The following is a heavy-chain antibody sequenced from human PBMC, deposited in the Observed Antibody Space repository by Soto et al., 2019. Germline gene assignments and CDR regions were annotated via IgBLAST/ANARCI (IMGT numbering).Heavy chain of an antibody. CDR1: GGSISSSSYY. V-gene: IGHV4-39*01. Sequence: SEMSLTCTVSGGSISSSSYYWGWIRQPPGKGLEWIGSIYYSGSTYYNPSLKSRVTISVDTSKNQFSLKLSSVTAADTAVYYCARTQDANYYYYYYMDVWGKGTTVTVSS. J-gene: IGHJ6*03. CDR3: ARTQDANYYYYYYMDV. CDR2: IYYSGST.